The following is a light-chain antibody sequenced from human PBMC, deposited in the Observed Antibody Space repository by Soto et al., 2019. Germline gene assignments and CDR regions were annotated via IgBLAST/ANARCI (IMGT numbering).Light chain of an antibody. CDR2: RDT. J-gene: IGLJ1*01. Sequence: QSVLTQPPSVSGAPGQRVTISCTGSRSNIGAGYDVHWYQQVPATAPKLLIYRDTTRPSGVPDRFSGSESGTSASLAITGLLAEDEADYYCQSYDSSLSGSIVFXAGTKVTVL. V-gene: IGLV1-40*01. CDR1: RSNIGAGYD. CDR3: QSYDSSLSGSIV.